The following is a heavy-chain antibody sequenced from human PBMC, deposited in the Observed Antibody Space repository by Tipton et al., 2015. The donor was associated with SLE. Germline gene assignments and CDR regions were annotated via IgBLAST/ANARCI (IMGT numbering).Heavy chain of an antibody. V-gene: IGHV1-69*09. CDR2: IIPILGIA. CDR3: ARGVQPGSAFDI. CDR1: GYTFTSYG. D-gene: IGHD2-2*01. J-gene: IGHJ3*02. Sequence: QLVQSGAGVKKPGASVKVSCKASGYTFTSYGISWVRQAPGQGLEWMGRIIPILGIANYAQKFQGRVTITADKSTSTAYMELSSLRSEDTAVYYCARGVQPGSAFDIWGQGTMVTVSS.